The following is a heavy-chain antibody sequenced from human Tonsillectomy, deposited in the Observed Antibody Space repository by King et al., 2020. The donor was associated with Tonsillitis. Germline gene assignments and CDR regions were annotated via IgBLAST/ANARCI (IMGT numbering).Heavy chain of an antibody. V-gene: IGHV4-39*01. CDR2: IYYTGST. CDR1: GCSISSYTYY. D-gene: IGHD2-15*01. CDR3: AGGQKYSSVTPGSLMDV. Sequence: QLQESGPGLVKPSETLSLTCTVSGCSISSYTYYWGWIRQPPGKGLEYIGTIYYTGSTYYNPSLKSRVTISTDTSKNQFSLKLSSVTAADRAVYFCAGGQKYSSVTPGSLMDVWGKGTTVTVSS. J-gene: IGHJ6*03.